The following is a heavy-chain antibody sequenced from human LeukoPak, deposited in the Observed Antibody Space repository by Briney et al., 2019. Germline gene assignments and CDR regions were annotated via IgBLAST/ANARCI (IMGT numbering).Heavy chain of an antibody. D-gene: IGHD3-10*01. V-gene: IGHV3-30-3*01. J-gene: IGHJ4*02. CDR2: TSSDLNVK. CDR3: AREGYYGSGSPPSLYFDY. CDR1: GFTFRNYV. Sequence: GGSLGLSCAASGFTFRNYVIHWVRQAPGKGLEWVSVTSSDLNVKLYADSVKGRLTISRDNSRSTLYLQMNSLRPEDTAIYYCAREGYYGSGSPPSLYFDYWGQGTLVTVSS.